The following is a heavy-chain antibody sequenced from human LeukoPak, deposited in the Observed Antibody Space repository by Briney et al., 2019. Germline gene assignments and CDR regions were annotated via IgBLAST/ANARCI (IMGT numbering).Heavy chain of an antibody. CDR2: INPNSGGT. Sequence: ASVKVSCKASGYTFTGYYMHRVRQAPGQGLEWMGWINPNSGGTNYAQKFQGRVTMTRDTPISTAYMELSRLRSDDTAVYYCARDYDSSGPLPTSDPWGQGTLVTVSS. CDR1: GYTFTGYY. V-gene: IGHV1-2*02. D-gene: IGHD3-22*01. CDR3: ARDYDSSGPLPTSDP. J-gene: IGHJ5*02.